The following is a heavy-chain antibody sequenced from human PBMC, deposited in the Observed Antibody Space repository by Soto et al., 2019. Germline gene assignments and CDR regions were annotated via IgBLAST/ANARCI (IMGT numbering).Heavy chain of an antibody. J-gene: IGHJ4*02. V-gene: IGHV3-30*18. Sequence: QVQLVESGGGVVQPGRSLRLSCAASGFTFSSYGMHWVRQAPGKGLEWVAVISYDGSNKYYADSVKGRFTISRDNSKNTLYLQMNSLRAEDTAVCYCAKVGGYSYGSYYFDYWGQGTLVTVSS. D-gene: IGHD5-18*01. CDR2: ISYDGSNK. CDR3: AKVGGYSYGSYYFDY. CDR1: GFTFSSYG.